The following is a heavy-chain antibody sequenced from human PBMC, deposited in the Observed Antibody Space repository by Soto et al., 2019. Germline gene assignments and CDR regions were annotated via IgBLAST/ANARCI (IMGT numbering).Heavy chain of an antibody. V-gene: IGHV3-21*01. CDR1: GFTFSSYS. CDR2: ISSSSSYI. CDR3: AREQYSGSYHDAFDI. J-gene: IGHJ3*02. Sequence: GGSLRLSCVASGFTFSSYSMNWVRQAPGKGLEWVSSISSSSSYIYYADSVKGRFTISRDNAKNSLYLQMNSLRAEDTAVYYCAREQYSGSYHDAFDIWGQGTMVTVSS. D-gene: IGHD1-26*01.